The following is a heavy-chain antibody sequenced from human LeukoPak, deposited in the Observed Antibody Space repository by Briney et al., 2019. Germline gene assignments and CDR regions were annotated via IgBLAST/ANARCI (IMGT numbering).Heavy chain of an antibody. J-gene: IGHJ4*02. CDR2: INPNSGGT. CDR1: GYTFTDYY. V-gene: IGHV1-2*02. Sequence: ASVKVSCKASGYTFTDYYIHWVRQAPGQGLEWMGWINPNSGGTNYAQKFQGRVTMTRDTSISAAYMDLSSLRSDDTAVYYCTRHRSSGRDFDYWGQGTLVTVSS. D-gene: IGHD6-19*01. CDR3: TRHRSSGRDFDY.